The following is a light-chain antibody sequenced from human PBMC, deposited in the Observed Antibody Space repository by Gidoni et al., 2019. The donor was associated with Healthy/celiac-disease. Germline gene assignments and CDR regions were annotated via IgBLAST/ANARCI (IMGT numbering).Light chain of an antibody. CDR3: MQALQTPPT. CDR2: LGS. V-gene: IGKV2-28*01. Sequence: EMVMTQSPLSLPVTPGEPASISCRSSQSLLHSNGYNYLDWYLQKPGQSPQLLIYLGSNRASGVPDRFSGSGSGTDFTLNISRVEAEDVGVYYCMQALQTPPTFGQGTKVEIK. J-gene: IGKJ1*01. CDR1: QSLLHSNGYNY.